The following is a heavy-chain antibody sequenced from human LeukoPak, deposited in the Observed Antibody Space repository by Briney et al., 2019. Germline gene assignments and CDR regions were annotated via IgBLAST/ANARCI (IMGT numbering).Heavy chain of an antibody. Sequence: SETLSLTCTVSGGSISNPNYHWGWVRQPPGKGLEWIGTISYSGNTDYNPSLRSRVTISVDTSNNQFSLRLGSVTAADTAVYHCARHCCSGPAKRVFDIWGQGTMVTVSS. J-gene: IGHJ3*02. CDR2: ISYSGNT. D-gene: IGHD2-15*01. CDR1: GGSISNPNYH. CDR3: ARHCCSGPAKRVFDI. V-gene: IGHV4-39*01.